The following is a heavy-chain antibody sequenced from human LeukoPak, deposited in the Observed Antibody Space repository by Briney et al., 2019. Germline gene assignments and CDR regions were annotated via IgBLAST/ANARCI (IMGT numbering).Heavy chain of an antibody. CDR3: AKVTKRYYDFWSGYLPPYYYMDV. CDR2: INPNGDST. Sequence: PGGSLRLSCAGSGFTFSVYSMHWVRQAPGRGLEYVSAINPNGDSTYYANSVKGRFTISRDNSKNTLYLQMNSLRAEDTAVYYCAKVTKRYYDFWSGYLPPYYYMDVWGKGTTVTVSS. CDR1: GFTFSVYS. D-gene: IGHD3-3*01. V-gene: IGHV3-64*01. J-gene: IGHJ6*03.